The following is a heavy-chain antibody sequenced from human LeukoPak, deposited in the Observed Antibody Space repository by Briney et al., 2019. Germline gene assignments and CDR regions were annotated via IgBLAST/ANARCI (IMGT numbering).Heavy chain of an antibody. CDR2: INAGNGNT. Sequence: ASVKVSCKASGYTFTSYAMHWVRQAPGQRLEWMGWINAGNGNTKYSQKFQGRVTITRDTSAGTAYMELSSLRSEDAALYYCAREGGYCSGTSCHDYYYYGMDVWGQGTTVTVSS. CDR1: GYTFTSYA. CDR3: AREGGYCSGTSCHDYYYYGMDV. V-gene: IGHV1-3*01. D-gene: IGHD2-2*03. J-gene: IGHJ6*02.